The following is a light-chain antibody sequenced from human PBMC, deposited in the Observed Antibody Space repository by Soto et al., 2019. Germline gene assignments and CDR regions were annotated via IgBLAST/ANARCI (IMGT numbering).Light chain of an antibody. CDR1: RSNIGAGYY. V-gene: IGLV1-40*01. CDR3: QSYDSSLTLIV. J-gene: IGLJ1*01. CDR2: GNS. Sequence: QSVLTQPPSVSGAPGQRVTISCTGRRSNIGAGYYVHWYQQLPGTAPKLLIYGNSNRPSGVPDRFSGSKSGTSASLAITGRQADDEADYYCQSYDSSLTLIVFGTGTKVTVL.